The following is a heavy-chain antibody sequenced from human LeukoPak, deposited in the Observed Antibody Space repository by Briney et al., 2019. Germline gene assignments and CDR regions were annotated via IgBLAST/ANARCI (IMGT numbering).Heavy chain of an antibody. V-gene: IGHV4-59*01. D-gene: IGHD5-12*01. CDR2: IYYSGST. CDR3: ARLSGFHWFDP. J-gene: IGHJ5*02. Sequence: SEALSLTCTVSGGSISSYYWSWIRQPPGKGLEWIGYIYYSGSTNYNPSLKSRVTISCVTAADTAVYYCARLSGFHWFDPWGQGTLVTVSS. CDR1: GGSISSYY.